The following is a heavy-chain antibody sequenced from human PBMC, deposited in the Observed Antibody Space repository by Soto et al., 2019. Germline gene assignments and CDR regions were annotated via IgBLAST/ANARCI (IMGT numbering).Heavy chain of an antibody. CDR1: GFNFSKYP. V-gene: IGHV3-64*07. CDR2: ISSDGGTT. J-gene: IGHJ6*02. CDR3: ARGLIPYGLHV. Sequence: EVHLVESGGGLVQPGGSLRLSCAASGFNFSKYPMHWVRQAPGKGLAYVSAISSDGGTTFYADSVRGRFTMSRDNLKNTLYLQMRTLRDEAMAVYYCARGLIPYGLHVWGQGTKVTIS. D-gene: IGHD2-8*01.